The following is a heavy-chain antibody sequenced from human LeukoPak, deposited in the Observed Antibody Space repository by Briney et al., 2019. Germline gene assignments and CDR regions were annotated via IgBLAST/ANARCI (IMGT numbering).Heavy chain of an antibody. CDR2: IKTETDGGTT. V-gene: IGHV3-15*01. CDR3: TTYASSWAWFDP. CDR1: GFTFSNAY. Sequence: GGSLRLSCAASGFTFSNAYMSWVHQAPGKGLEWVGRIKTETDGGTTDFAAPVKGRFTISRDDSKNTLYLQMNSLKTEDTAVYYCTTYASSWAWFDPWGQGTLVTVSS. J-gene: IGHJ5*02. D-gene: IGHD6-13*01.